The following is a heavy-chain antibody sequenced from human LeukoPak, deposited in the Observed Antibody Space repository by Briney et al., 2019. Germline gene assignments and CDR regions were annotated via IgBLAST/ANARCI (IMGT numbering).Heavy chain of an antibody. Sequence: SVTVSFKASGGTFSSYAISWVRQAPGQGLEWMGRIIPIFGTANYAQKFQGRVTITTDESTSTAYMELSSLRSEDTAVYYCARDLFTLNWFDPWGQGTLVTVSS. D-gene: IGHD2-15*01. CDR1: GGTFSSYA. V-gene: IGHV1-69*05. CDR2: IIPIFGTA. J-gene: IGHJ5*02. CDR3: ARDLFTLNWFDP.